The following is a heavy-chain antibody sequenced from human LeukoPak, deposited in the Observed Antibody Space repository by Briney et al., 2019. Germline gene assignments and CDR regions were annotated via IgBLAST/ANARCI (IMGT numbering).Heavy chain of an antibody. Sequence: PSETLSLTCTVAGGSISSYYWRWIRQPPGKGLEWIGHIYYSGSTNYKPSLKSLVTISVDTAKNQCALNLQSLTAGATAVYDGGSTNYNPPLRRRLTPSATTSKNQFSLQLNSGTAADTAVYYCARGGYYGSGHDFRFAPWGQGTLVTVSS. CDR1: GGSISSYY. V-gene: IGHV4-59*01. J-gene: IGHJ5*02. D-gene: IGHD3-10*01. CDR3: GSTNYNPPLRRRLTPSATTSKNQFSLQLNSGTAADTAVYYCARGGYYGSGHDFRFAP. CDR2: IYYSGST.